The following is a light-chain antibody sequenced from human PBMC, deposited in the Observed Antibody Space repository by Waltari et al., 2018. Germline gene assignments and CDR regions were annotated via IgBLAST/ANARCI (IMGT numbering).Light chain of an antibody. CDR2: EAS. J-gene: IGKJ4*01. CDR1: QSVYNF. V-gene: IGKV3-11*01. CDR3: QQRANWPPLT. Sequence: EVVLTQSPATLSLSPGERATLSCRASQSVYNFLAWYQQKPGQAPRPLIYEASQRATGIPARVSGSGAGTDFTLTISSLEPEDVAVYYCQQRANWPPLTFGGGTKVEIK.